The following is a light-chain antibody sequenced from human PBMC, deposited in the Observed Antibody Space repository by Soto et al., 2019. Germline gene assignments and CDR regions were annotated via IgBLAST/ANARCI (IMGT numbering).Light chain of an antibody. V-gene: IGKV3-20*01. CDR1: QSVSSY. CDR3: QQYGSSIT. CDR2: DAS. Sequence: EIVLTQSPATLSFSPGERATLSCRASQSVSSYLAWYQQKPGQAPRLLIYDASNRATGIPDRFSGSGSGTDFTLTISRLEPEDFAVYYCQQYGSSITFGQGTRLEIK. J-gene: IGKJ5*01.